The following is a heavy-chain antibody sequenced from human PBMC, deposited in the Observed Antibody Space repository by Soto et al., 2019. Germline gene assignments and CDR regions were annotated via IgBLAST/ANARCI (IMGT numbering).Heavy chain of an antibody. Sequence: EVQLLESGGGLVQPGGSLRLSCAASGITFSSYAMSWVRQAPGKGLEWVSAISGSGGTTYYADSVKGRFTFSRDNSKNTLYLQMNSLRAEDTAVYYCAKTANGWFSAFDIWGQGTMDTVSS. CDR3: AKTANGWFSAFDI. CDR1: GITFSSYA. CDR2: ISGSGGTT. D-gene: IGHD6-19*01. J-gene: IGHJ3*02. V-gene: IGHV3-23*01.